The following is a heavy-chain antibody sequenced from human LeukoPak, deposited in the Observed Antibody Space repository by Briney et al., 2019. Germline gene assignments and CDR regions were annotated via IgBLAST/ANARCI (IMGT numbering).Heavy chain of an antibody. CDR3: ARDGGSGSYYYYYGMDV. CDR2: IYYSGST. CDR1: GGSFSGYY. V-gene: IGHV4-59*01. D-gene: IGHD3-10*01. J-gene: IGHJ6*04. Sequence: SETLSLTCAVYGGSFSGYYWSWIRQPPGKGLERIGYIYYSGSTNYNPSLKSRVTISVDTSKNQFSLKLSSVTAADTAVYYCARDGGSGSYYYYYGMDVWGEGTTVTVSS.